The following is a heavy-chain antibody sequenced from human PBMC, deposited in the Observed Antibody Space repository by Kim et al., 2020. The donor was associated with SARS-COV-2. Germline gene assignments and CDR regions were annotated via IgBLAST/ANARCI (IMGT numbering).Heavy chain of an antibody. CDR3: AGEAFGELTLYAFDI. D-gene: IGHD3-10*01. Sequence: ASVKVSCKASGYTFTSYAMNWVRQAPGQGLEWMGLINPDTGKTMYAQGFTGRFVFSLDTSASTAYLQLSSLKAEDTAVYYRAGEAFGELTLYAFDISGQETTVTVSP. V-gene: IGHV7-4-1*02. CDR2: INPDTGKT. J-gene: IGHJ3*02. CDR1: GYTFTSYA.